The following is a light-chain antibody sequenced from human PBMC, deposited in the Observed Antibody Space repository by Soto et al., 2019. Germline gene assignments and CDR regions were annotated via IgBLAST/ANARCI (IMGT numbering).Light chain of an antibody. J-gene: IGKJ5*01. CDR2: DAS. CDR1: QSVSSY. V-gene: IGKV3-11*01. Sequence: IVLTQSPATLSLSPGERATLSCRASQSVSSYLAWYTQRPGQAPRLLIYDASHRVTGIPARFSCSGSGKDCTLTIRSLEPEELSVYYCKKRSKWPPAVGQGTQLEIK. CDR3: KKRSKWPPA.